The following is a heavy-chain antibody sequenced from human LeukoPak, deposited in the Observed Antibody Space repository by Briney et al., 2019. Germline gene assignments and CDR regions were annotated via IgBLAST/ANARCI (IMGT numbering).Heavy chain of an antibody. V-gene: IGHV3-49*03. D-gene: IGHD4-23*01. CDR1: GFTFGDYA. CDR2: IRSKAYDGTT. Sequence: GGSLRLSCTASGFTFGDYAMSWFRQAPGKGLEWVGFIRSKAYDGTTEYAASVKGRFTISRDDSKSIAYLQMNSLKTEDTAVYYCTRDTEVYAGNSKQDYWGQGTLVTVSS. CDR3: TRDTEVYAGNSKQDY. J-gene: IGHJ4*02.